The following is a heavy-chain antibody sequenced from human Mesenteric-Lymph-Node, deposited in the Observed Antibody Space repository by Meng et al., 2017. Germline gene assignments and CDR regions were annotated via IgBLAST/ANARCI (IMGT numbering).Heavy chain of an antibody. CDR2: INPSGGST. J-gene: IGHJ4*02. Sequence: ASVKVSCKASGYTFTSYYMHWVRQAPGQGLEWMGIINPSGGSTSYAQKFQGRVTMTRDTSISTAYMELSRLRSDDTAVYYCARYEGVWWLLDYWGQGTLVTVSS. D-gene: IGHD5-12*01. CDR1: GYTFTSYY. CDR3: ARYEGVWWLLDY. V-gene: IGHV1-46*01.